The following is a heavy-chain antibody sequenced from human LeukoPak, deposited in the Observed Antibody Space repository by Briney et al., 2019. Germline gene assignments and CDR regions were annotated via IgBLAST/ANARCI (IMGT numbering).Heavy chain of an antibody. Sequence: GGSLRLSCAASGFTVSSNYMSWVRQAPGKGLEWVSVIYSGGSTYYADSVKGRFTISRDNSKNTLYLQMNSLRAEDTAVYYCARDGGGWHGGFYYYYGMDVWGQGTTVTVSS. CDR2: IYSGGST. V-gene: IGHV3-53*01. D-gene: IGHD6-19*01. J-gene: IGHJ6*02. CDR1: GFTVSSNY. CDR3: ARDGGGWHGGFYYYYGMDV.